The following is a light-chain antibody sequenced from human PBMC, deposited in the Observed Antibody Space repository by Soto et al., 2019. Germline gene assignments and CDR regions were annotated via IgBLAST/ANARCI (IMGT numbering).Light chain of an antibody. CDR1: QSVRSN. CDR2: DAS. V-gene: IGKV3-15*01. CDR3: QQHNDWPT. Sequence: ETVLTQSPATLSLSPGERASLSCRASQSVRSNLAWYQQKPGQAPRLLIYDASTRATGIPARFSGSGSGTEFILTISSVESEDFAIYYCQQHNDWPTFGQGTRLEIK. J-gene: IGKJ5*01.